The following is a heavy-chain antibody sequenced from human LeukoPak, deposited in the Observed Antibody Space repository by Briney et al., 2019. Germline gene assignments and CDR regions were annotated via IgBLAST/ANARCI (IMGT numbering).Heavy chain of an antibody. J-gene: IGHJ3*02. CDR3: VKESGFMVAPNSAFDI. D-gene: IGHD4/OR15-4a*01. CDR2: ISDNGGST. Sequence: QSGGSLRLSCSASGFILRSHAMHWVRQAPGKGLEYVSRISDNGGSTYYAGSVKGRFTISRDNSKNTLYLQMSSLRAEDTAVYYCVKESGFMVAPNSAFDIWGQGTMVTVSS. CDR1: GFILRSHA. V-gene: IGHV3-64D*06.